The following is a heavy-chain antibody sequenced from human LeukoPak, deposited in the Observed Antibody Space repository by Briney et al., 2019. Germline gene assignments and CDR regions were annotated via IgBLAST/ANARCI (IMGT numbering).Heavy chain of an antibody. V-gene: IGHV1-24*01. Sequence: ASVKVSCKVSGYTLTELSMHWVRQAPGKGLEWMGGFDPEDGETIYAQKFQGRVTMTEDTSTDTAYMELSSLRSEDTAVYYCATPRSSGWYFDYWGQGTLVTVSS. J-gene: IGHJ4*02. CDR2: FDPEDGET. D-gene: IGHD6-19*01. CDR1: GYTLTELS. CDR3: ATPRSSGWYFDY.